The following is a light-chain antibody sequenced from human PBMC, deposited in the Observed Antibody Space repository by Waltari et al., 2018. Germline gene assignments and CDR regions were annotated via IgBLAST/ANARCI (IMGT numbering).Light chain of an antibody. CDR2: IDD. V-gene: IGLV1-44*01. CDR3: ATWDDSLNGWV. J-gene: IGLJ3*02. Sequence: QSVLTQPPSASGTPGQRVTISCSGSSSNIGRNTVNWYQQLPGTAPKLLIYIDDHRPSGVPDRVSGSKSGTSASLAISGLQSEDEADYHCATWDDSLNGWVFGGGTKLTVL. CDR1: SSNIGRNT.